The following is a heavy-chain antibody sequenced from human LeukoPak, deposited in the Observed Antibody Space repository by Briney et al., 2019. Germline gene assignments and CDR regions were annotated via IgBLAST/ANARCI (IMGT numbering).Heavy chain of an antibody. D-gene: IGHD1-14*01. CDR1: GFTFGSSG. CDR2: ISSDGSHK. V-gene: IGHV3-30*18. J-gene: IGHJ4*02. CDR3: AKDTTRVGLDQ. Sequence: GGSLRLSCAASGFTFGSSGMHWVRQAPGKGLEWVALISSDGSHKCHADSVKGRFTISRDNSKNTLYLQMNSLRAEDTAVYYCAKDTTRVGLDQWGQGTLVTVSS.